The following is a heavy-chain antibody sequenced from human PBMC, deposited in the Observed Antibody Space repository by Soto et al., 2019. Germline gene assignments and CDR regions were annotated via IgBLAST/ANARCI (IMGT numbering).Heavy chain of an antibody. J-gene: IGHJ4*02. V-gene: IGHV1-2*02. CDR3: ARGEDSRWLFHYLDY. CDR1: GYTFTGYY. D-gene: IGHD2-15*01. CDR2: INPDNGAA. Sequence: QVQLVQSVAEVKKPGASVKVSCQVSGYTFTGYYLHWARQAPGQGLEWMGWINPDNGAANYAQQFQGRVTMNRDTSISKVYLEFSSLRSDDTAVYFCARGEDSRWLFHYLDYWGQGALVTVSS.